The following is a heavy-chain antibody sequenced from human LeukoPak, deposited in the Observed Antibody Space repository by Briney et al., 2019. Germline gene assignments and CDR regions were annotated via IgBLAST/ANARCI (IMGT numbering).Heavy chain of an antibody. CDR1: GFTFSDYY. D-gene: IGHD2-15*01. Sequence: GGSLGLSCAASGFTFSDYYMSWIRQAPGKGLEWVSYISSSGGTIYYADSVKGRFTISRDNAKNSLYLQMNSLRAEDTAVYYCARDYCSGGSCYGLVDYWGQGPLVTVSS. CDR2: ISSSGGTI. J-gene: IGHJ4*02. V-gene: IGHV3-11*04. CDR3: ARDYCSGGSCYGLVDY.